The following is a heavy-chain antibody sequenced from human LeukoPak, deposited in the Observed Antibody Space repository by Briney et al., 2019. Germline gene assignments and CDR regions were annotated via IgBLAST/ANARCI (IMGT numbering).Heavy chain of an antibody. CDR2: IWYDGSNK. V-gene: IGHV3-30*02. D-gene: IGHD2-15*01. J-gene: IGHJ4*02. CDR3: AKELVEARDY. CDR1: GFTFSSYG. Sequence: GGSLRLSCAASGFTFSSYGMHWVRQAPGKGLEWVSLIWYDGSNKYYADSVKGRFTISRDNSKNTLYLQMNSLRAEDTAVYYCAKELVEARDYWGQGTLVTVSS.